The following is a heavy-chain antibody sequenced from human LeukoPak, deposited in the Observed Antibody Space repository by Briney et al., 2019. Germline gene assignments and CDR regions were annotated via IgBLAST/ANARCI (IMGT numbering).Heavy chain of an antibody. J-gene: IGHJ5*02. CDR2: ISSSSSYI. CDR1: GFTFSSYS. D-gene: IGHD2-2*01. CDR3: ARGLGYCSSTSCYWDWFDP. Sequence: GGSLRLSCAASGFTFSSYSMNWVRQAPGKGLEWVSSISSSSSYIYYADSVKGRFTISRDNAKNSLYLQMNSLRAEDTAVYYCARGLGYCSSTSCYWDWFDPWGQGTLVTVSS. V-gene: IGHV3-21*01.